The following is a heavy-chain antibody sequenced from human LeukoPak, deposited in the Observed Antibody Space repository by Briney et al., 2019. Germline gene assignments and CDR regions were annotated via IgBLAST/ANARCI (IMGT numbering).Heavy chain of an antibody. Sequence: ASVKVSCKVSGYTLSELFMHWVRQAPGKGLEWMGGYDPEDGETIYAQKFQGRVTMTRDTSTSTVYMELSSLRSEDTAVYYCARDGYCSSTSCLRYGWFDPWGQGTLVTVSS. CDR3: ARDGYCSSTSCLRYGWFDP. D-gene: IGHD2-2*03. V-gene: IGHV1-24*01. CDR2: YDPEDGET. J-gene: IGHJ5*02. CDR1: GYTLSELF.